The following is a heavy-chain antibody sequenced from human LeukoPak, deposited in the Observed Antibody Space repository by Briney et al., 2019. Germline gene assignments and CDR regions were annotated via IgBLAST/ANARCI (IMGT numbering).Heavy chain of an antibody. D-gene: IGHD3-22*01. CDR1: GYTFTSYA. CDR3: ASPYAYYYDSSGYKGWYYFDY. Sequence: ASVKVSCKASGYTFTSYAMHWVRQAPGQRLEWMGWINAGNGHTKYSQKFQGRVTITRDTSASTAYMELSSLRSEDTAVYYCASPYAYYYDSSGYKGWYYFDYWGQGTLVTVSS. J-gene: IGHJ4*02. V-gene: IGHV1-3*01. CDR2: INAGNGHT.